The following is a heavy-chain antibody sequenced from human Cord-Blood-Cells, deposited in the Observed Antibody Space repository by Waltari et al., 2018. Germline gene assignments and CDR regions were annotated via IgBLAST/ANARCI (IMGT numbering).Heavy chain of an antibody. D-gene: IGHD6-6*01. V-gene: IGHV1-24*01. CDR1: GYTLTELS. CDR2: FDPEDGET. J-gene: IGHJ6*03. CDR3: ATADIAARPYYYYYYMDV. Sequence: QVQLVQSGAEVKKPGASVKVSCKVSGYTLTELSMHWVRQAPGKGLEWMGGFDPEDGETIYAQKFQGRVTMTEDTSTDTAYMELSSLRSEDTAVYYCATADIAARPYYYYYYMDVWGKGTTVTVSS.